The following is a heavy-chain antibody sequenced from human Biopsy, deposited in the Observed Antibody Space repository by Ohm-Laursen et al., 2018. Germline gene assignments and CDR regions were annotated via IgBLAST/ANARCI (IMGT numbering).Heavy chain of an antibody. J-gene: IGHJ2*01. Sequence: GTLSLTCTVSGDSISSYYWSWIRQPPGKGLQWIGYVYYTGSTDYNPSLQSRVTISVDTSKNHFSPRLRSVTPADTAIYYCARDRGYYSDRTVPGYFDLWGRGTLVTVSS. V-gene: IGHV4-59*01. CDR2: VYYTGST. D-gene: IGHD3-22*01. CDR1: GDSISSYY. CDR3: ARDRGYYSDRTVPGYFDL.